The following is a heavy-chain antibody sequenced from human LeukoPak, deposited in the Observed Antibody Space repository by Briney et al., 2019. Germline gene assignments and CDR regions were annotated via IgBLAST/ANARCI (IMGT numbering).Heavy chain of an antibody. D-gene: IGHD1-26*01. CDR1: GHTFSSSY. V-gene: IGHV1-46*01. Sequence: ASVKVSCKASGHTFSSSYMHWVRQAPGQGLEWMGVINPSGTWTSYAQKFRGRITMTTDMSTSTDYIELRSLGFEDTTAYYCAKDNSVGDIAWWFDPWGQGTLVTVSS. CDR2: INPSGTWT. CDR3: AKDNSVGDIAWWFDP. J-gene: IGHJ5*02.